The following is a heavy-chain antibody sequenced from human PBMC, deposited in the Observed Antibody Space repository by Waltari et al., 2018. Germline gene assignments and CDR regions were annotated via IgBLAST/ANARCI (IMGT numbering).Heavy chain of an antibody. CDR2: IIPIFGTA. CDR1: GGTFSSYA. D-gene: IGHD3-22*01. Sequence: KKPGSSVKVSCKASGGTFSSYAISWVRQAPGQGLEWMGGIIPIFGTANYAQKFQGRVTITTDESTSTAYMELSSLRSEDTAVYYCARSDHYYYDSSGYYFNWFDPWGQGTLVTVSS. J-gene: IGHJ5*02. V-gene: IGHV1-69*05. CDR3: ARSDHYYYDSSGYYFNWFDP.